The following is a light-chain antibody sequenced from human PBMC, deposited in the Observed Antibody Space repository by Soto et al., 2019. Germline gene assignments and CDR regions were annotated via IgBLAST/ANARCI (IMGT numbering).Light chain of an antibody. CDR1: QSVDSTY. Sequence: EIVLTQSPGTLSLSPGERATLSCRASQSVDSTYLAWYQQKPGQAPRLLIYAASSRAAGIPDRFSGSGSGTDFTLTISRLEPEDFALYYCQQYGTSPHTFGGGTRVEVK. CDR2: AAS. V-gene: IGKV3-20*01. J-gene: IGKJ4*01. CDR3: QQYGTSPHT.